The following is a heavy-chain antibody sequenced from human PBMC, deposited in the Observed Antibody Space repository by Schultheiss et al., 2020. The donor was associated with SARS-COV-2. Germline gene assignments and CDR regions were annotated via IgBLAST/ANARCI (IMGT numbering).Heavy chain of an antibody. CDR2: IKQDGSEK. CDR1: GFTFSSYW. V-gene: IGHV3-7*01. D-gene: IGHD2-21*02. Sequence: GESLKISCEASGFTFSSYWMSWVRQAPAKGLEWVAIIKQDGSEKYYVDSVKGRFTISRDNAKNSLYLQMNSLRAEDTAVYYCAREPYVVVTMALNDYYGMDVWGQGTTFTVSS. J-gene: IGHJ6*02. CDR3: AREPYVVVTMALNDYYGMDV.